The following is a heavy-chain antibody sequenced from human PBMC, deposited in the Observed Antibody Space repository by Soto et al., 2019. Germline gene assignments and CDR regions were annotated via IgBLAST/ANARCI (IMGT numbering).Heavy chain of an antibody. CDR1: GFTFSYG. D-gene: IGHD2-15*01. Sequence: VQLLESGGGLIQPGGSLRLSCAASGFTFSYGIHWLRQAPGKGLEWVAYISYDSSNKFYGDSVKGRFTISRDNSKNTQFLKMNILRADDTAVYYCAKLVIGYCSGNTCDDYWGQGTLVAVSS. V-gene: IGHV3-30*18. J-gene: IGHJ4*02. CDR3: AKLVIGYCSGNTCDDY. CDR2: ISYDSSNK.